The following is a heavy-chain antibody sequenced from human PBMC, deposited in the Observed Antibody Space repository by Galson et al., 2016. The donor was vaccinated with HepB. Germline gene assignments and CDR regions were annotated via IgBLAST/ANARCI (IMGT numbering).Heavy chain of an antibody. D-gene: IGHD2-21*01. CDR1: GFTFSSYG. V-gene: IGHV3-30*18. CDR3: AKEAAPTVKSGSDVDY. Sequence: SLRLSCAASGFTFSSYGMHWVRQAPGKGLEWVAVISSDGSNKYYADSVKGRFTISRDNSKNTLYLQMNSLRDEDTAVYYCAKEAAPTVKSGSDVDYWGQGTLVTASS. J-gene: IGHJ4*02. CDR2: ISSDGSNK.